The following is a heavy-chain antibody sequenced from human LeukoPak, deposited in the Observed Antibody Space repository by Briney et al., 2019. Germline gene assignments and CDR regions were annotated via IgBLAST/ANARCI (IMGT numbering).Heavy chain of an antibody. V-gene: IGHV3-9*01. J-gene: IGHJ5*01. CDR3: AKDLNVVVVTWALDS. D-gene: IGHD2-15*01. CDR2: ISWNSGST. Sequence: PGGSLRLSCAASGFTFDDYAMHWVRQVPGKGLEWVSGISWNSGSTGYADSVKGRFTISRDNAKNSLYLQMNSLRADDTALYYCAKDLNVVVVTWALDSWGQGTLVTVSS. CDR1: GFTFDDYA.